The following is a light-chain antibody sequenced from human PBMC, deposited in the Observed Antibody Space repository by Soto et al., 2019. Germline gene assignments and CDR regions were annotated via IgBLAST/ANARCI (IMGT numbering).Light chain of an antibody. J-gene: IGLJ1*01. V-gene: IGLV2-23*01. CDR2: VGS. CDR3: CSYAGSSTYV. Sequence: QSALTQPASVSGSPGQSITISCTGTSSDVGSYNLVSWHQQHPGKAPKLMIYVGSKRPSGVSNRFSGSKSGNTASLTISGLQAEDEADYYCCSYAGSSTYVFGTGTKVTVL. CDR1: SSDVGSYNL.